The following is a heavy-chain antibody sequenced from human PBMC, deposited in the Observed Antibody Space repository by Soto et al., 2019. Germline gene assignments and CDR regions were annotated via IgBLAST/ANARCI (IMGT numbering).Heavy chain of an antibody. D-gene: IGHD3-22*01. J-gene: IGHJ1*01. CDR3: ASRAQYYYDSSGYYYETPEYFQH. V-gene: IGHV3-48*02. Sequence: EVQLVESGGGLVQPGGSLRLSCAASGFTFSSYSLNWVRQAPGKGLEWVSYISSSSSTIYYADSVKGRFTISRDNAKNSLYLQMNSLRDEDTAVYYCASRAQYYYDSSGYYYETPEYFQHWGQGTLVTVSS. CDR1: GFTFSSYS. CDR2: ISSSSSTI.